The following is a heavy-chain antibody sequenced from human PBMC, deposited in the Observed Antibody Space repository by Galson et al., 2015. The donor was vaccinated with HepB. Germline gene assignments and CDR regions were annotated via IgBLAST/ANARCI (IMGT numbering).Heavy chain of an antibody. CDR2: ISYDGSNK. D-gene: IGHD3-9*01. CDR1: GFTFSSYA. CDR3: ARVSRYFDWSISMDV. J-gene: IGHJ6*02. Sequence: SLRLSCAASGFTFSSYAMHWVRQAPGKGLEWVAVISYDGSNKYYADSVKGRFTISRDNSKNTLYLQMNSLRAEDTAVYYCARVSRYFDWSISMDVWGQGTTVTVSS. V-gene: IGHV3-30-3*01.